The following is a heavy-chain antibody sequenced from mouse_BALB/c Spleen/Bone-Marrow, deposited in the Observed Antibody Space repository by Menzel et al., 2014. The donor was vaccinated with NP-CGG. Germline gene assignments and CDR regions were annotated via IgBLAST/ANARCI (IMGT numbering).Heavy chain of an antibody. CDR3: AREDYYGSSYFEY. J-gene: IGHJ2*01. CDR2: ILPGSGST. V-gene: IGHV1-9*01. Sequence: VQLQQSGAELMKPGASVKISCKATGYTSSSYWIEWVKQRPGHGLEWIGEILPGSGSTIYNEKFKGKATFTADTSSNTAYMQLSSLTSEDSAVYYCAREDYYGSSYFEYWGQGTTLTVSS. CDR1: GYTSSSYW. D-gene: IGHD1-1*01.